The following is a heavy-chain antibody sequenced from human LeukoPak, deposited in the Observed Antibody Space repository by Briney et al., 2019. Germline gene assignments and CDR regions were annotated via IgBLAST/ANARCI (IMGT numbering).Heavy chain of an antibody. D-gene: IGHD4-17*01. CDR1: GFTFDDYA. J-gene: IGHJ3*02. CDR3: AEDIQPVTRVGAFDI. Sequence: QTGRSLRLSCAASGFTFDDYAMHWVRHAPGKGLEWVSGISWNSGSIGYADSVKGRFTISRDNAKNSLYLQMNSLRAEDTALYYCAEDIQPVTRVGAFDIWGQGTMVTVSS. CDR2: ISWNSGSI. V-gene: IGHV3-9*01.